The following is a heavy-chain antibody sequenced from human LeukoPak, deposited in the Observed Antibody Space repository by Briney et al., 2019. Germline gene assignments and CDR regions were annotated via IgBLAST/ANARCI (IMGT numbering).Heavy chain of an antibody. CDR3: ARDPRSRVLYYFDY. CDR1: GFIFSSYG. V-gene: IGHV3-33*08. J-gene: IGHJ4*02. CDR2: IWYDGSNK. D-gene: IGHD3-3*01. Sequence: GGSLRLSCAASGFIFSSYGMHWVRQAPGKGLEWVAVIWYDGSNKYYADSVKGRFTISRDNSKNTLYLQMNSLRAEDTAVYYCARDPRSRVLYYFDYWGQGTLVTVSS.